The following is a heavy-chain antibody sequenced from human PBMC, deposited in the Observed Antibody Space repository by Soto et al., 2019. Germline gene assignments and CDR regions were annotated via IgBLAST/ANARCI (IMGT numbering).Heavy chain of an antibody. CDR1: GFTFSSYG. CDR3: AKDLPSFGVVILDAFYI. CDR2: ISYDGSNK. V-gene: IGHV3-30*18. Sequence: QVQLVESGGGVVQPGRSLRLSCAASGFTFSSYGMHWVRQAPGKGLEWVAVISYDGSNKYYADSVKGRFTISRDNSKNTLYLQMNSLRAEDTAVYYCAKDLPSFGVVILDAFYIWGQGTMVTVSS. J-gene: IGHJ3*02. D-gene: IGHD3-3*01.